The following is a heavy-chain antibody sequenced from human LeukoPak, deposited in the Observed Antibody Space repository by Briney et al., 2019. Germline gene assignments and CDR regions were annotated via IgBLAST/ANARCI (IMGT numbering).Heavy chain of an antibody. J-gene: IGHJ4*02. V-gene: IGHV3-74*01. Sequence: HPGGSLRLSCAASGFTFSNYWMHWVRQAPGKGLVWVSRTNSDGSSTNYADSVKGRFTISRDNAKNTVYLQMNSLRAEDTAVYFCARHLVGYSSGWYDLDYWGQGTLVTVSS. CDR2: TNSDGSST. D-gene: IGHD6-19*01. CDR3: ARHLVGYSSGWYDLDY. CDR1: GFTFSNYW.